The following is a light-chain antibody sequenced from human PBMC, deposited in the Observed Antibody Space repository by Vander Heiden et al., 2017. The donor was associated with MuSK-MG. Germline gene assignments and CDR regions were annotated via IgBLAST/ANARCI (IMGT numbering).Light chain of an antibody. CDR2: AAS. CDR1: QSISRY. V-gene: IGKV1-39*01. CDR3: QQRDSAPYA. Sequence: DTQMTQSPSSLSASVGDRVTITCRASQSISRYLNWYQQKPGKAPKILIYAASSLHSGVPSRFSGSASTTDFSLTISRLQPEDFATYYSQQRDSAPYAFGQRTKLEIK. J-gene: IGKJ2*01.